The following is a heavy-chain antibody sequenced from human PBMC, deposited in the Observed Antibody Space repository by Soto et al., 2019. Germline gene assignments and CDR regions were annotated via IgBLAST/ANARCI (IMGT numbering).Heavy chain of an antibody. J-gene: IGHJ4*02. Sequence: QVQLVESGGGVVQPGRSLRLSCAASGFTLSNHAVHWVRQAPGKGLEWVALISHDGSNTYYADSVKGRFTISRDNSKNTVYVQMNSLRIEDTAVYYCARDQHQVLDYWGQGTLVTVSS. CDR1: GFTLSNHA. CDR3: ARDQHQVLDY. V-gene: IGHV3-30-3*01. CDR2: ISHDGSNT. D-gene: IGHD2-2*01.